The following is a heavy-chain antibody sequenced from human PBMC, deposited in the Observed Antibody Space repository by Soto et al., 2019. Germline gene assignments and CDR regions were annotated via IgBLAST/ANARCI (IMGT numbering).Heavy chain of an antibody. Sequence: SETLSLTCTVSGGSISSGGYYWSWIRQHPGKGLEWIGYIYYSGSTYYNPSLKSRVTISVDTSKNQFSLKLSSVTAADTAVYYCARDRELIPAGCSSTSCLHIADYDSSGWTAFDIWGQGTMDTGSS. V-gene: IGHV4-31*03. CDR2: IYYSGST. CDR1: GGSISSGGYY. CDR3: ARDRELIPAGCSSTSCLHIADYDSSGWTAFDI. D-gene: IGHD2-2*01. J-gene: IGHJ3*02.